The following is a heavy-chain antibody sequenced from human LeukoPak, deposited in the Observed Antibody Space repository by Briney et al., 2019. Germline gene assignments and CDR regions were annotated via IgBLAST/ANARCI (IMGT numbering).Heavy chain of an antibody. D-gene: IGHD1-26*01. CDR2: INQDGSEK. CDR1: GFTFSSDW. V-gene: IGHV3-7*01. CDR3: ARDPNEWELPFDL. Sequence: GGPLRLSCVASGFTFSSDWMSWVRQAPGKGLEWVANINQDGSEKKYVDSVKGRFIISKDIAKNSLYPQMNSLRVEDTAVYYCARDPNEWELPFDLWGQGTLVTVSS. J-gene: IGHJ4*02.